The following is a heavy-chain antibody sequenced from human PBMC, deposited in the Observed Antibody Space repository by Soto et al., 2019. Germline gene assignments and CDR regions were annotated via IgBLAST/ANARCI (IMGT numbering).Heavy chain of an antibody. CDR1: GGTFSSYA. CDR2: IIPIFGTA. J-gene: IGHJ3*01. CDR3: ARNGPDAFDL. Sequence: SVKVSCKASGGTFSSYAISGGRQAPGQGLEWMGGIIPIFGTANYAQKFQGRVTITADESTRTAYMELSSLRSEDTAVYYCARNGPDAFDLWGQGTMVPVSS. D-gene: IGHD2-8*01. V-gene: IGHV1-69*13.